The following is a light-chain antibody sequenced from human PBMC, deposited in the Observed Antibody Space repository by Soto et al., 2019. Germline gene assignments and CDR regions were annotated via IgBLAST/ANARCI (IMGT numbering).Light chain of an antibody. CDR3: QQYHYWPPYT. Sequence: ELVMTQSPGTLSVSPGERATLSCRASQSVRSNLAWFQQKPGQAPRLLIYGASTRATAIPARFSGSGSGTEVTVTFSSLQTEDYAVYFCQQYHYWPPYTFGQGTKLEIK. CDR1: QSVRSN. J-gene: IGKJ2*01. CDR2: GAS. V-gene: IGKV3-15*01.